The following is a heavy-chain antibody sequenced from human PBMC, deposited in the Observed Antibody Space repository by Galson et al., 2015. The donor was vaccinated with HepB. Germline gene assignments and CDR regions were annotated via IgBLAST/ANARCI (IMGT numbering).Heavy chain of an antibody. CDR1: GITFSGSA. J-gene: IGHJ4*02. D-gene: IGHD6-19*01. Sequence: SLRLSCAASGITFSGSAMHWVRQASGKGLEWVGRIRSKANSYATAYAASVKGRFTISRDDSKNTAYLQMNSLKTEDTAVYYCTAPGYAIAVAGHYDYWGQGTLVTVSS. CDR2: IRSKANSYAT. V-gene: IGHV3-73*01. CDR3: TAPGYAIAVAGHYDY.